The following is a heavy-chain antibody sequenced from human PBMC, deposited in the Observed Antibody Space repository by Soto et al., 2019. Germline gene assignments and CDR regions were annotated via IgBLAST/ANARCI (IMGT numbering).Heavy chain of an antibody. Sequence: HAQLVQSGAELRKPGSSVKVACKASGGIFSNFAFSWVRQAPGQGLAWVGTVVAVYGAVHYAHQFPGSVTITADESTTTTYMEMIGLRSEDTAVYYCAKDGGGYPWRQGTMVTFSS. J-gene: IGHJ5*02. CDR3: AKDGGGYP. CDR1: GGIFSNFA. CDR2: VVAVYGAV. D-gene: IGHD2-15*01. V-gene: IGHV1-69*18.